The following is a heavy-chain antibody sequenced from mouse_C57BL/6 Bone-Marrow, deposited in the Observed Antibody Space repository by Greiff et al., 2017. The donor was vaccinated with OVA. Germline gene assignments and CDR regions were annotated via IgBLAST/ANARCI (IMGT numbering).Heavy chain of an antibody. Sequence: EVQLVESGGGLVQPKGSLKLSCAASGFSFNTYAMNWVRQAPGKGLEWVARIRSKSNNYATYYADSVKDRFTISRDDSESMLYLQMNNLKTEDTAMYYCVRHRRLRLGYWYFDVWGTGTTVTVSS. CDR2: IRSKSNNYAT. CDR1: GFSFNTYA. J-gene: IGHJ1*03. D-gene: IGHD2-2*01. CDR3: VRHRRLRLGYWYFDV. V-gene: IGHV10-1*01.